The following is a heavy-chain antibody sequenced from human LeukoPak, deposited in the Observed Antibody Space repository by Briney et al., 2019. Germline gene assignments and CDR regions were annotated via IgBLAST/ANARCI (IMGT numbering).Heavy chain of an antibody. J-gene: IGHJ6*04. CDR2: ISSSSSYI. Sequence: GGSLRLSCAASGFTFSSYSMKWVRQAPGKGLEWVSSISSSSSYIYYADSVKGRFTISRDNAKNSLYLQMNSLRAEDTAVYYCAELGITMIGGVWGKGTTVTISS. V-gene: IGHV3-21*01. CDR1: GFTFSSYS. CDR3: AELGITMIGGV. D-gene: IGHD3-10*02.